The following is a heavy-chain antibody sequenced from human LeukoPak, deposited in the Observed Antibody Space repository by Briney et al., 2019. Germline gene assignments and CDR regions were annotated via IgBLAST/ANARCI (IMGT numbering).Heavy chain of an antibody. CDR2: MNPNSGNT. CDR1: GYAFTSYD. Sequence: GASVKVSCKASGYAFTSYDINWVRQATGQGLEWMGWMNPNSGNTGYAQKFQGRVTMTRNTFISTAYMELSSLRSEDTAVYYCARRGRVRGIAARQELDYWGQGTLVTVSS. CDR3: ARRGRVRGIAARQELDY. D-gene: IGHD6-6*01. J-gene: IGHJ4*02. V-gene: IGHV1-8*01.